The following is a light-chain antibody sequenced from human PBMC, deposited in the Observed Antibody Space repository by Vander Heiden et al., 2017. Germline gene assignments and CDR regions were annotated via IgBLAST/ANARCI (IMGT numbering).Light chain of an antibody. CDR1: IGSIASSN. J-gene: IGLJ3*02. CDR3: QSYENNDLGV. V-gene: IGLV6-57*01. Sequence: MLPHPPAVSQSPGQTVTTSSTRTIGSIASSNVQRGQHPPGRSPPTPVNETNPRPPGVRDRFSGSVDSSSNTASLTISGLKTEDEADYYCQSYENNDLGVFGGGTKLTVL. CDR2: ETN.